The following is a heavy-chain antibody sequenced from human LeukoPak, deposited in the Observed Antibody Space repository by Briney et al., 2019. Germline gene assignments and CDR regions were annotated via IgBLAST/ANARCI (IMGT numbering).Heavy chain of an antibody. Sequence: GGSLRLSCATSGFIFSGYWMHWVRQAPGKGLEWVSDIRGGGDTYYAESVKGRFTISRDNSKNTLYLQMNSLRAEDTALYYASGHGSNSYWGQGTLVTVSS. V-gene: IGHV3-23*01. CDR1: GFIFSGYW. CDR2: IRGGGDT. CDR3: SGHGSNSY. J-gene: IGHJ4*02. D-gene: IGHD6-13*01.